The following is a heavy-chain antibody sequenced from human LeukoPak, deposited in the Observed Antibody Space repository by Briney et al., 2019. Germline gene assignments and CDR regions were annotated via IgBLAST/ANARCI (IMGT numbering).Heavy chain of an antibody. CDR2: ISSSSSYI. V-gene: IGHV3-21*01. CDR1: GFTFSSYS. J-gene: IGHJ4*02. D-gene: IGHD3-3*01. CDR3: ARGVYVGGSGYYFY. Sequence: GGSLRLSCAASGFTFSSYSMNWVRQAPGKGLEWASSISSSSSYIYYADSVKGRFTISRDNAKNSLYLQMNSLRAEDTAVYYCARGVYVGGSGYYFYWGQGTLVTVSS.